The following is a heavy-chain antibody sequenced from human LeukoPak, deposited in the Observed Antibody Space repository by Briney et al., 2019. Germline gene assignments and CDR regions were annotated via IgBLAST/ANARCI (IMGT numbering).Heavy chain of an antibody. CDR1: GYSFASFS. J-gene: IGHJ4*02. D-gene: IGHD6-13*01. CDR2: IYPADSNT. CDR3: ARHRYSSSWFDVDY. V-gene: IGHV5-51*01. Sequence: PGESLKISCEASGYSFASFSIGWVRQMPGKGLEWMGIIYPADSNTRYSPSFQGQVTISADKSINTAYLQWNSLKASDTAMHYCARHRYSSSWFDVDYRGQGTLVTVSS.